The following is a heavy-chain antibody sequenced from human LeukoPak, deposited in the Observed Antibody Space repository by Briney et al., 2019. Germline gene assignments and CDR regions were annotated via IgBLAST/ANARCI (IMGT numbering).Heavy chain of an antibody. CDR3: ARDGRRAYPPRDAFDI. CDR2: ISYDGSNK. V-gene: IGHV3-30-3*01. Sequence: PGGSLRLSCAASGFTFSSYAMHWVRQAPGKGLEWVAVISYDGSNKYYADSVKGRSTISRDNSKNTLYLQMNSLRAEDTAVYYCARDGRRAYPPRDAFDIWGQGTMVTVSS. CDR1: GFTFSSYA. J-gene: IGHJ3*02. D-gene: IGHD3-16*01.